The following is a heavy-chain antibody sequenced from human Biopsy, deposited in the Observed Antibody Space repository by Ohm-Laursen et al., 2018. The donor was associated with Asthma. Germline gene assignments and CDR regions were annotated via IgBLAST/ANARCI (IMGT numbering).Heavy chain of an antibody. D-gene: IGHD1-20*01. CDR1: GGSFSYY. V-gene: IGHV4-34*01. J-gene: IGHJ5*02. CDR2: IDHSGST. Sequence: TLSLTSAVYGGSFSYYWNWIRQPPGKGLEWIGEIDHSGSTNYNPSLKSRVTISVDTPKTQFSLRLSSVTAADTAVYFCARAAITGIRGWFDPWGQGTQVTVSS. CDR3: ARAAITGIRGWFDP.